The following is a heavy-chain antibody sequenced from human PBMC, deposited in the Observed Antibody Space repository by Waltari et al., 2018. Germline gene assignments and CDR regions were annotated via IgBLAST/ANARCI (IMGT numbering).Heavy chain of an antibody. J-gene: IGHJ6*02. CDR2: FDPEDGET. V-gene: IGHV1-24*01. D-gene: IGHD1-7*01. CDR1: GYTLTELS. CDR3: ATGTTGDYYYGMDV. Sequence: QVQLVQSGAEVKKPGASVKVSCKVSGYTLTELSMHWVRQAPGKGLEWMGGFDPEDGETIYAQKFQGRVTRTEDTATDTAYMELSSLRSEDTAVYYCATGTTGDYYYGMDVWGQGTTVTVCS.